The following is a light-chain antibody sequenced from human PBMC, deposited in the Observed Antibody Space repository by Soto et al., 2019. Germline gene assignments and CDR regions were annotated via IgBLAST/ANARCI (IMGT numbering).Light chain of an antibody. J-gene: IGLJ3*02. Sequence: QSVLTQPPSVSGAPGQRVTISCTGSSSNIGAGYNVHWYQQVPGTAPKLLIYGDSNRPSGVRDRFSGSKSGTSASLAITGLQAEDVADYYGQSYDSSLSDWLFGGGTKLTVL. CDR3: QSYDSSLSDWL. V-gene: IGLV1-40*01. CDR1: SSNIGAGYN. CDR2: GDS.